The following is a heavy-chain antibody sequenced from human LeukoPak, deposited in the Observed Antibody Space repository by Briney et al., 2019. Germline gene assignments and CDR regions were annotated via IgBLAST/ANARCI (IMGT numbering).Heavy chain of an antibody. CDR3: ASPRSCYDSSGYYIS. J-gene: IGHJ5*02. D-gene: IGHD3-22*01. V-gene: IGHV4-61*05. CDR2: IYHSGST. CDR1: GGSISSSSYY. Sequence: SETLSLTCTVSGGSISSSSYYWGWIRQPPGKGLEWIGYIYHSGSTNYNPSLKSRVTISVDTSKNQFSLKLSSVTAADTAVYYCASPRSCYDSSGYYISWGQGTLVTVSS.